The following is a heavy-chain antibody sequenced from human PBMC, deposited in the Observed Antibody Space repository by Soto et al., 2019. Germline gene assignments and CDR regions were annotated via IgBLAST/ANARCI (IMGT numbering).Heavy chain of an antibody. V-gene: IGHV1-3*01. CDR2: INAGNGNT. CDR1: GYTFTSYA. D-gene: IGHD2-21*02. CDR3: ARGPGGPDCPGDY. Sequence: QVQLVQSGAEVKKPGASVKVSFKASGYTFTSYAMHWVRQAPGQRLEWMGWINAGNGNTKYSQKFQGRVTITRDTSASTAYMELSSLRSEDTAVYYCARGPGGPDCPGDYWGQGTLVTVSS. J-gene: IGHJ4*02.